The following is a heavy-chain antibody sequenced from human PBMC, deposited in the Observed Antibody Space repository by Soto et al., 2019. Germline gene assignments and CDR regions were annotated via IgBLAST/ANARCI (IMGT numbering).Heavy chain of an antibody. CDR1: GFFFSSYA. J-gene: IGHJ4*02. Sequence: EVQLLESGGGLVQPGGSLRLSCAASGFFFSSYAMSWVRQAPGKGLEWVSGIGGSGGYKSYADSVKGRFTISRDNSKNTLYLQMESLGAEDTAVYYCAKDAAMVSSTFNYFDYWDQGTLVAVSS. CDR2: IGGSGGYK. CDR3: AKDAAMVSSTFNYFDY. V-gene: IGHV3-23*01. D-gene: IGHD5-18*01.